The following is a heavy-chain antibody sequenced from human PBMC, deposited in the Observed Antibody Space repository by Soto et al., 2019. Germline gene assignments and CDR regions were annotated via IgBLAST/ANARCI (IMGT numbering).Heavy chain of an antibody. J-gene: IGHJ1*01. CDR1: GFTFSSYW. CDR2: INSDGSST. V-gene: IGHV3-74*01. CDR3: ARDRVESGYPEYFQH. Sequence: GGSLILSCAASGFTFSSYWMHWVRQAPGKGLVWVSRINSDGSSTSYADSVKGRFTISRDNAKNTLYLQMNSLRAEDTAVYYCARDRVESGYPEYFQHWGQGTLVTVSS. D-gene: IGHD3-22*01.